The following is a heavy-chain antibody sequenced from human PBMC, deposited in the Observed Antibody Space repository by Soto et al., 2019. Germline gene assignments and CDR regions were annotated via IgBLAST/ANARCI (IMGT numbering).Heavy chain of an antibody. D-gene: IGHD4-17*01. J-gene: IGHJ4*01. CDR3: ARDVGDYGDRMASFDY. CDR1: SGSISSSNW. Sequence: QVQLQESGPGLVKPSGTLSLTCAVSSGSISSSNWWSWVRQPPGKGLEWIGEIYHSGSTNYNPSLKSRVTISVDKSKNQFSLKMSSVTAVDTAVYYCARDVGDYGDRMASFDYWGHGTLVTVSS. V-gene: IGHV4-4*02. CDR2: IYHSGST.